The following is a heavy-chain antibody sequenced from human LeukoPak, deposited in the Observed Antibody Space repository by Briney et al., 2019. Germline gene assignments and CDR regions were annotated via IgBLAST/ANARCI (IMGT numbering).Heavy chain of an antibody. D-gene: IGHD3-10*01. CDR1: GFTFSSYS. J-gene: IGHJ4*02. CDR3: ARDPTGSGDFDY. V-gene: IGHV3-64*01. CDR2: ISSNGGRT. Sequence: GGSLRLSCAASGFTFSSYSMQWVRQAAGEGLEYVSAISSNGGRTYYANSVKGRFTISRDNSKNTLYLQMGSLRAEDMAVYYCARDPTGSGDFDYWGQGTLVTVSS.